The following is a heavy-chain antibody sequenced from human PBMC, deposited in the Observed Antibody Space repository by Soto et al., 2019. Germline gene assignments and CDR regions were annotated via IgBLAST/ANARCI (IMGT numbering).Heavy chain of an antibody. CDR1: GFTFSSYG. CDR2: ISYDGSNK. V-gene: IGHV3-30*18. Sequence: QVQLVESGGGVVQPGRSLRLSCAASGFTFSSYGMHWVRQAPGKGLEWVAVISYDGSNKYYADSVKGRFTISRDNSKNTLYLQMNSLRAEDTAVYYCAKHWDDAFYIWGQGTMVTVSS. CDR3: AKHWDDAFYI. D-gene: IGHD7-27*01. J-gene: IGHJ3*02.